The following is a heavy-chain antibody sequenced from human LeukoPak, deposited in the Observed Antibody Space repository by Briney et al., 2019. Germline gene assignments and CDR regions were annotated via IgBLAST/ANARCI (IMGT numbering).Heavy chain of an antibody. Sequence: GSLKLSCAASGFTFSGSAIHWVRQSSGKGLEWVGQIDKKDKGYATATAYAASVKGRFTISRDDSINTAYLQLNSLRAEDTAVYYCAKLSGIIPDYWGQGTLVTVSS. V-gene: IGHV3-73*01. CDR2: IDKKDKGYATAT. J-gene: IGHJ4*02. CDR3: AKLSGIIPDY. CDR1: GFTFSGSA. D-gene: IGHD1-14*01.